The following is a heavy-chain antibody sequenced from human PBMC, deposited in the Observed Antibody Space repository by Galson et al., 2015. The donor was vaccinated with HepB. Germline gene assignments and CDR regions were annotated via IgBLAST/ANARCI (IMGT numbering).Heavy chain of an antibody. D-gene: IGHD3/OR15-3a*01. Sequence: SLRLSCAASGFTFSSYGMHWVRQAPGKGLEWVAFIRYDGSNKYYADSVKGRFTISRDNSKNTLYLQMNSLRAEDTAVYYCAKRGEGGLGLIYYFDYWGQGTLVTVSS. J-gene: IGHJ4*02. V-gene: IGHV3-30*02. CDR2: IRYDGSNK. CDR3: AKRGEGGLGLIYYFDY. CDR1: GFTFSSYG.